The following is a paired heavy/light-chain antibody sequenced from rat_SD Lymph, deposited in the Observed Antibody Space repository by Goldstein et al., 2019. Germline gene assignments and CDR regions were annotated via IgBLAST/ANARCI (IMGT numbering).Heavy chain of an antibody. Sequence: EVQLVESGGGLVQPGRSLKLSCVASGFTFSNYGMNWIRQAPGKGLEWVAYISSGSSYIYYAETVKGRFTISRDNAKNTLYLQMTSLRSEDTALYYCARDSYYDGYYHAGYYWYFDFWGPGTMVTVSS. CDR3: ARDSYYDGYYHAGYYWYFDF. CDR2: ISSGSSYI. J-gene: IGHJ1*01. D-gene: IGHD1-12*03. V-gene: IGHV5-34*01. CDR1: GFTFSNYG.
Light chain of an antibody. CDR1: QSVSTSSYNL. V-gene: IGKV3S13*01. Sequence: DIVLTQSPALAVSLGQRATISCRASQSVSTSSYNLMHWYQQKPGEQPKLLIYDASNLASGIPVRFSGSGSGTDFTLTINPVQADDIATYYCQQSRELPLTFGSGTKLEIK. J-gene: IGKJ5*01. CDR2: DAS. CDR3: QQSRELPLT.